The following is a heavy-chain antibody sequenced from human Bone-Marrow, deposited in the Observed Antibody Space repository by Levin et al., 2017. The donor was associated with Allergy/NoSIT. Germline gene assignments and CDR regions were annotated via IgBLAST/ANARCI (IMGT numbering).Heavy chain of an antibody. D-gene: IGHD3-3*01. CDR2: IYSDDNT. J-gene: IGHJ6*02. V-gene: IGHV3-53*01. CDR3: ARVLTRDTGVVIYYYGMDV. CDR1: GFTVSTNY. Sequence: PGESLKISCAASGFTVSTNYMSWVRQAPGKGLQWVSIIYSDDNTFYGDSVKGRFTISRDNFKNTLYLQMNSLRVEDTAVYYCARVLTRDTGVVIYYYGMDVWGQGTTVTVFS.